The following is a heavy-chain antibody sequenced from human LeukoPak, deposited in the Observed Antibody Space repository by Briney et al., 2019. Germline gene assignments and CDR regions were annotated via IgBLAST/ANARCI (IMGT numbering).Heavy chain of an antibody. CDR3: ATLPTYYYGSGSPP. V-gene: IGHV3-11*01. Sequence: GGSLRLSCAASGFTFSDYYMSWIRQAPGKGLEWVSYISSSGSTIYYADSVKGRFTISRDNAKNSLYLQMNSLRAEDTAVYYCATLPTYYYGSGSPPWGQGTLVTVSS. CDR2: ISSSGSTI. J-gene: IGHJ5*02. CDR1: GFTFSDYY. D-gene: IGHD3-10*01.